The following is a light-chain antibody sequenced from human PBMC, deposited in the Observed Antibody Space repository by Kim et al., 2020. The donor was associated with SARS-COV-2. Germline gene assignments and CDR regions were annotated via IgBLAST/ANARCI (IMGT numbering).Light chain of an antibody. Sequence: GQRVTISGTGSSSNIGAGYDVHWYQQLPGAAPKLLIYGNSNRPSGVPDRFSGSKSGTSASLAITGLQAEDEADYYCHSYDSSLSEVFGTGTKVTVL. CDR3: HSYDSSLSEV. CDR1: SSNIGAGYD. CDR2: GNS. V-gene: IGLV1-40*01. J-gene: IGLJ1*01.